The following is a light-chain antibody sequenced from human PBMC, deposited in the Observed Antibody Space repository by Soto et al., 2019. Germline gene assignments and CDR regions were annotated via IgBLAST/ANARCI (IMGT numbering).Light chain of an antibody. V-gene: IGKV3-11*01. CDR2: DAS. CDR1: ESVSSD. J-gene: IGKJ4*01. CDR3: LQRSSWLT. Sequence: VFTQSPATLYLSPRERATLSCRASESVSSDLDWYQQKPGQAPRLLIYDASNRATGIPARFSGGGSGTDFTLTISSLEPEDFAVYYCLQRSSWLTFGGGTKVYIK.